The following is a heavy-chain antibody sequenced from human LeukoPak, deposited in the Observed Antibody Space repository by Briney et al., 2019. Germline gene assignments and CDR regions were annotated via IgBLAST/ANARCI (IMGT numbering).Heavy chain of an antibody. J-gene: IGHJ4*02. CDR1: GGSISSSSYY. CDR3: ARQGGGSLDY. Sequence: PSETLSLTCTVSGGSISSSSYYWGWIRQPPGKGLEWIGSIYYSGSTYYNPSLKNRVTISVDTSKNQFSLKLSSVTAADTAVYYCARQGGGSLDYWGQGTLVTVSS. V-gene: IGHV4-39*01. D-gene: IGHD2-15*01. CDR2: IYYSGST.